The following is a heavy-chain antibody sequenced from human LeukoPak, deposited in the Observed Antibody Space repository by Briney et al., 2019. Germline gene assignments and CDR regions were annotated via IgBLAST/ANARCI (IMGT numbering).Heavy chain of an antibody. V-gene: IGHV3-23*01. CDR1: GFTFSSYA. CDR2: ISGSGSST. Sequence: GGSLRLSCAASGFTFSSYAMSWVRQAPGKGLEWVSSISGSGSSTYYADSVKGRFTISRDNSKNTLYLQMNSLRAEDTAVYYCARSVAGVSAGDYWGQGTLVTVSS. J-gene: IGHJ4*02. D-gene: IGHD6-19*01. CDR3: ARSVAGVSAGDY.